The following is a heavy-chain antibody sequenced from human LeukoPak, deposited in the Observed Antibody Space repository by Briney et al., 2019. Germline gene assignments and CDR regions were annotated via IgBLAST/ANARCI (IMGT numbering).Heavy chain of an antibody. D-gene: IGHD3-16*01. CDR2: ISSSSSSI. Sequence: GGSLRLSCAASGFTFSSYGMTWVRQAPGKGLEWVSYISSSSSSIYYADSVKGRFTISRDNAKNSLYLQLNSLRAEDTAVYFCLYGGYFQHWGQGTLVTVSS. V-gene: IGHV3-48*01. J-gene: IGHJ1*01. CDR3: LYGGYFQH. CDR1: GFTFSSYG.